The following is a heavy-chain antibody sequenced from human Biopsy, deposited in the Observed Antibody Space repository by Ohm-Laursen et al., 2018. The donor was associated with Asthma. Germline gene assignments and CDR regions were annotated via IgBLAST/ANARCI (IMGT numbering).Heavy chain of an antibody. CDR3: AKRRGYSDLTDFDH. Sequence: SLRLSCAASGFVFRSHAMHWVRQAPGKGLEWVAVVSHDGGVAHYADSMKGRFTISRDNAKSTLYLQMNRLRTDDTAVYYCAKRRGYSDLTDFDHWGQGTLVTVSS. D-gene: IGHD3-3*01. V-gene: IGHV3-30*18. CDR1: GFVFRSHA. J-gene: IGHJ4*02. CDR2: VSHDGGVA.